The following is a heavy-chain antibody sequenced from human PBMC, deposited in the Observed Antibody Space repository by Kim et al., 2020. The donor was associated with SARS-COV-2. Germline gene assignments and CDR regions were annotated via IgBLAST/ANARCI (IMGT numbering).Heavy chain of an antibody. D-gene: IGHD3-22*01. Sequence: SETLSLTCAVYGGSFSGYYWSWIRQPPGKGLEWIGEINHSGSTNYNPSLKSRVTISVDTSKNQFSLKLSSVTAADTAVYYCARRRVTRRVVGIKSGGMDV. CDR1: GGSFSGYY. J-gene: IGHJ6*01. CDR3: ARRRVTRRVVGIKSGGMDV. CDR2: INHSGST. V-gene: IGHV4-34*01.